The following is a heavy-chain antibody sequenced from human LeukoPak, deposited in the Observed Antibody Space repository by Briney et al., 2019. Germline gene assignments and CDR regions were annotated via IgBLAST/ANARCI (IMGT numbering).Heavy chain of an antibody. CDR3: ARGDVESNYWSTRFFDS. CDR2: INHSGLI. CDR1: GGSFSGYY. Sequence: SETLSLTRAVNGGSFSGYYWTWIRQPPGKGLEWIGEINHSGLINYNSSLKSRVTISADTSKNQFSLKLTSVTAADTAVYYCARGDVESNYWSTRFFDSWGQGTLVAV. D-gene: IGHD2-8*02. J-gene: IGHJ4*02. V-gene: IGHV4-34*01.